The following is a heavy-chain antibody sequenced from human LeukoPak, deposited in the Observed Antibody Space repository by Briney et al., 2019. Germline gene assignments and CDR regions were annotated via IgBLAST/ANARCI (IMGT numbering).Heavy chain of an antibody. V-gene: IGHV3-23*01. CDR1: GFTFSSYA. CDR3: ARRAGAYSHPYDY. D-gene: IGHD4/OR15-4a*01. J-gene: IGHJ4*02. CDR2: IRASGGTA. Sequence: GGSLRLSCSASGFTFSSYAMSWVRQAPGKGLEWVSAIRASGGTAYYADSVKGRFTISGDNSKNTLYLQMNSLRAEDTAVYYCARRAGAYSHPYDYWGQGTLVTVSS.